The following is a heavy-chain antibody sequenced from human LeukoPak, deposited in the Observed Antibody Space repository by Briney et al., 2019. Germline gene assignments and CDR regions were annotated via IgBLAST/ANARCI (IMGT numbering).Heavy chain of an antibody. Sequence: GGSLRLSCAASGFTFSSHWMSWVRQAPLKGLEWVANIKQDGSDKYYVDSVKGRFTISKDNAKNSLYLQMNSLRADDTAVYYCARYGCTGCSCFDYWGQGTLVTVSS. CDR3: ARYGCTGCSCFDY. CDR2: IKQDGSDK. D-gene: IGHD2-15*01. V-gene: IGHV3-7*01. J-gene: IGHJ4*02. CDR1: GFTFSSHW.